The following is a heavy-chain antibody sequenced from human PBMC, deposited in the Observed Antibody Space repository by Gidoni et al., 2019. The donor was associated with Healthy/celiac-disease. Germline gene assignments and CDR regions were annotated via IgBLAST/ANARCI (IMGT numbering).Heavy chain of an antibody. CDR3: AKEQGYSYGLDY. J-gene: IGHJ4*02. D-gene: IGHD5-18*01. CDR1: GFTFSSYG. Sequence: QVQLVESGGGVVQPGRSLRLSCAASGFTFSSYGMHWVRKAPGKGLEWVAVISYDGSNKYYADSVKGRFTISRDNSKNTLYLQMNSLRAEDTAVYYCAKEQGYSYGLDYWGQGPLVTVSS. V-gene: IGHV3-30*18. CDR2: ISYDGSNK.